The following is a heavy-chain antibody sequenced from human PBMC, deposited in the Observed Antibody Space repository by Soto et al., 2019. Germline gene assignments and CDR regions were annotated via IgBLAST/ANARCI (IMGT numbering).Heavy chain of an antibody. D-gene: IGHD2-21*01. V-gene: IGHV1-2*02. CDR3: AREVSDYFFLQAEDGIRYCPPVSAFLLNRSSDL. CDR2: INPNSGGT. Sequence: GLEWMGWINPNSGGTNYAQKFQGRVTMTRDTSISTAYMELSRLRSDDTAVYYCAREVSDYFFLQAEDGIRYCPPVSAFLLNRSSDL. J-gene: IGHJ2*01.